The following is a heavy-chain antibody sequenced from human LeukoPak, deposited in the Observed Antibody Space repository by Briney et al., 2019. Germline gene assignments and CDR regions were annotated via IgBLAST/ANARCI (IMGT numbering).Heavy chain of an antibody. CDR1: GGTFSSYA. J-gene: IGHJ5*02. D-gene: IGHD6-13*01. Sequence: SVKVSCKASGGTFSSYAISWVRQAPGQGLEWMGGIIPIFGKANYAQKFQGRVTITTDESTSTAYMELSSLRSEDTAVYYCARVQQLVNNWFDPWGQGTLVTVSS. V-gene: IGHV1-69*05. CDR2: IIPIFGKA. CDR3: ARVQQLVNNWFDP.